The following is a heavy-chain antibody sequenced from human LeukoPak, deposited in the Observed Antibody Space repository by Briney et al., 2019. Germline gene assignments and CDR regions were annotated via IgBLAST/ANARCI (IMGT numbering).Heavy chain of an antibody. CDR1: GGSFSGYY. J-gene: IGHJ5*02. Sequence: SETLSLTCAVYGGSFSGYYWSWIRQPPGKGLEWIGEINHSGSTNYNPSLKSRVTISVDTSKNQFSLKLSSVTAADTAVYYCARLGSGSYPNWFDPWGQGTLVTVSS. CDR2: INHSGST. CDR3: ARLGSGSYPNWFDP. D-gene: IGHD3-10*01. V-gene: IGHV4-34*01.